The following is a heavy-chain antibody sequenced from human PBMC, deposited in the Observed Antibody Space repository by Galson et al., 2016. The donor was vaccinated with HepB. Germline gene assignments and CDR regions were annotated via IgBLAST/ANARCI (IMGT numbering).Heavy chain of an antibody. V-gene: IGHV2-5*02. Sequence: PALVKPTQTLTLTCTFSGFSLTTSGVGVGWIRQPPGKALEWLALIYWDDDKRYRPSLKTRLTITKDTSKNQVVLTMTNMDPGDTSTYYCAHRRGSTWPYAAFDSWGQGTVVTVSS. D-gene: IGHD6-13*01. CDR1: GFSLTTSGVG. CDR3: AHRRGSTWPYAAFDS. J-gene: IGHJ3*02. CDR2: IYWDDDK.